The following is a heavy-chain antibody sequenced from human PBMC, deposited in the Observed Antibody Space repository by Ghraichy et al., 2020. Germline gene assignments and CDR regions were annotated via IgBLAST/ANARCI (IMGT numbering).Heavy chain of an antibody. CDR2: IYSGGST. CDR3: ARGVKWEYYFDY. Sequence: GGSLRLSCAASGFTVSSNYMSWVRQAPGKGLEWVSVIYSGGSTYYADSVKGRFTISRDNSKNTLYLQMNSLRAEDTAVYYCARGVKWEYYFDYWGQGTLVTVSS. D-gene: IGHD1-26*01. CDR1: GFTVSSNY. V-gene: IGHV3-53*01. J-gene: IGHJ4*02.